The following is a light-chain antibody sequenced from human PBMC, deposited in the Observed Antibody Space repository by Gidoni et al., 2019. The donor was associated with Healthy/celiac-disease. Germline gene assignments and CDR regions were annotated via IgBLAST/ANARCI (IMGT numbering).Light chain of an antibody. J-gene: IGKJ4*01. CDR2: GAS. V-gene: IGKV3-15*01. CDR1: QSVNSK. Sequence: EIVMTQSPATLSVSPGERATLSCRASQSVNSKLAWYQQKPGQAPRLLIYGASTRATGIPARFIGSGSWTEFTLTISSLQSEDVAVYYCQQYNNWPPLTFGGGTKVEIK. CDR3: QQYNNWPPLT.